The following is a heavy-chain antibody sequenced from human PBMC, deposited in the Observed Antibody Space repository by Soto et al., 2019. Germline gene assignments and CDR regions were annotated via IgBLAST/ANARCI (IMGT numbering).Heavy chain of an antibody. CDR2: IRSKANSYAT. CDR3: TSHMGYCSGGSCYRTFDY. V-gene: IGHV3-73*01. D-gene: IGHD2-15*01. Sequence: GGSLRLSCAASGFTFSGSAIHWVRQASGKGLEWVGRIRSKANSYATAYAASVKGRFTISRDDSKNTAYLQMNSLKTEDTAVYYCTSHMGYCSGGSCYRTFDYWGQGTLVTVSS. CDR1: GFTFSGSA. J-gene: IGHJ4*02.